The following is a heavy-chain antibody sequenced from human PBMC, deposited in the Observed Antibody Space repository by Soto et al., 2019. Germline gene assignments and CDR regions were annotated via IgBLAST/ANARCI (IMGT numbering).Heavy chain of an antibody. V-gene: IGHV3-74*01. CDR1: GFTFSTYW. CDR3: AKAMGGYYYDSSGYSSYYGMDV. Sequence: PGGSLRLSCAASGFTFSTYWMHWVRQAPGKGLVWVSRINSDGSTTNYADSVKGRFTISRDNAKNTLYLQMNSLRAEDTAVYYCAKAMGGYYYDSSGYSSYYGMDVWGQGTTVTVS. J-gene: IGHJ6*02. CDR2: INSDGSTT. D-gene: IGHD3-22*01.